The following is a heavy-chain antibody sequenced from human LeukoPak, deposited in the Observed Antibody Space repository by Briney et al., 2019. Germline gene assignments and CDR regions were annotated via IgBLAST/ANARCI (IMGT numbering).Heavy chain of an antibody. D-gene: IGHD5-12*01. Sequence: GGSLRLSCAASGFTFSSYWMHWVRQAPGKGLVWVSRINSDGNTTTYADSVRGRFTISRDNAKNTLYLQMNSLRAEDTAVYYCARVAVHSGYNAFDIWGQGTMVIVSS. CDR2: INSDGNTT. CDR3: ARVAVHSGYNAFDI. CDR1: GFTFSSYW. V-gene: IGHV3-74*01. J-gene: IGHJ3*02.